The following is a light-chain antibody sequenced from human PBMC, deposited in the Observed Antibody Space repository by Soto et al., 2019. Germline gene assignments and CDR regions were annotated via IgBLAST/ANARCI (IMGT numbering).Light chain of an antibody. CDR3: QQYGKSAMFT. J-gene: IGKJ2*01. CDR2: GAS. V-gene: IGKV3-20*01. Sequence: EIVLTQSPATLSSFPGDRVTLSCRASQSVSSSYLAWYQQKPGQAPSLLIYGASNRATGIPDRFSGGGSGTDFTLTISRLEPEDFAVYYCQQYGKSAMFTFGRGTKVDIK. CDR1: QSVSSSY.